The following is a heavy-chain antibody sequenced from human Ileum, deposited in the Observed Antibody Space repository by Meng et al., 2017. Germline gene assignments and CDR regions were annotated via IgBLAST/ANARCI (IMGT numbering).Heavy chain of an antibody. CDR3: ARDVVPTVTYYYNWFDP. Sequence: QVQLQASVPGRVKPSGTLSLTCTVSGGSIRRYYWSWIRQPAGKGLEWIGCIYTSGSTNYNPSLKSRVTMSVDTSKNQFSLKLSSVTAADTAVYYCARDVVPTVTYYYNWFDPWGQGTLVTVSS. D-gene: IGHD4-17*01. CDR2: IYTSGST. V-gene: IGHV4-4*07. CDR1: GGSIRRYY. J-gene: IGHJ5*02.